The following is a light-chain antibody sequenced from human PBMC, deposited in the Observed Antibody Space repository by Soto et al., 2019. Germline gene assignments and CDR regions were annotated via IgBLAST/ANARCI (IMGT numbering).Light chain of an antibody. CDR3: QQYNNWLTWT. V-gene: IGKV3-15*01. CDR1: QSISSN. J-gene: IGKJ1*01. Sequence: EIVMTQSPATLSVSPGERATLSCRASQSISSNLAWYRQKPGQGPRLLIYGAFTRATGIPARFTGSGSGTEFTLTISSLQSEDFAVYYCQQYNNWLTWTFGQGTKVEIK. CDR2: GAF.